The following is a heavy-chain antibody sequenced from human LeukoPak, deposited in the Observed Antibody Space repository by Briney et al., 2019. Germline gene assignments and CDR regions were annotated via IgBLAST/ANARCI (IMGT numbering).Heavy chain of an antibody. V-gene: IGHV3-7*01. Sequence: GGTLRLSCAASGFTFSRCWMSWVRQAQGTGMEWVATIKQDGSEEYYVDSVKGRLTISRDNSTNSLCLQMNSLRAEDTAVYYCARDGPTGSYSDYWGQGTLVAVSS. J-gene: IGHJ4*02. CDR2: IKQDGSEE. CDR3: ARDGPTGSYSDY. D-gene: IGHD1-26*01. CDR1: GFTFSRCW.